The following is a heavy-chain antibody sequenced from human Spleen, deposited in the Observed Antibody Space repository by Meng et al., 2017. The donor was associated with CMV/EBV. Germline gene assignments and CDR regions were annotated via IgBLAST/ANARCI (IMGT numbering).Heavy chain of an antibody. J-gene: IGHJ5*02. V-gene: IGHV1-69*05. Sequence: SSVKVSCKASGGTFSSYAISWVRQAPGQGLEWMGGIIPIFGTANYAQKFQGRVTITTDESTSTAYMELSSLRSEDTAVYYCARSGLGAFTFGGVIVNGGWFDPWGQGTLVTVSS. D-gene: IGHD3-16*02. CDR3: ARSGLGAFTFGGVIVNGGWFDP. CDR2: IIPIFGTA. CDR1: GGTFSSYA.